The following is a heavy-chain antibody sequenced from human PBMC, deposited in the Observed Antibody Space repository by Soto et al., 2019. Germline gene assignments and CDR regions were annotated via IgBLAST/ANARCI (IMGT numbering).Heavy chain of an antibody. CDR3: AKQSKWSSTSCYSGCSTCPLDC. V-gene: IGHV3-23*01. D-gene: IGHD2-2*02. J-gene: IGHJ4*02. Sequence: EVQLLESGGGLVQPGGSLRLSCAVSGFTFSTHAMSWVRQAPGKGLEWVSGTSATGSTTYYADSVKGQFTISRDNSKNTLYVQMNRLRAEDTAIYYCAKQSKWSSTSCYSGCSTCPLDCWGQGTLVTVSS. CDR2: TSATGSTT. CDR1: GFTFSTHA.